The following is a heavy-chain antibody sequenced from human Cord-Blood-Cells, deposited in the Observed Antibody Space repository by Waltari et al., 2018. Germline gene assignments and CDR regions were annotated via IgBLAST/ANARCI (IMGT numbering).Heavy chain of an antibody. CDR3: ARDRDLDY. J-gene: IGHJ4*02. V-gene: IGHV3-7*05. CDR1: GFTFSSDW. CDR2: IKQDGSET. Sequence: EVQLVESGGGLVQPGGSLRLACAASGFTFSSDWMSWVRQAPGKGLEWVANIKQDGSETYYVDSVKGRFTISRDNAKNSLYLQMNSLRAEDTAVYYCARDRDLDYWGQGTLVTVSS.